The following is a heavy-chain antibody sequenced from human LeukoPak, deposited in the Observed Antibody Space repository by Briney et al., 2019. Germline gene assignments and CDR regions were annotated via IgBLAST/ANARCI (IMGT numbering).Heavy chain of an antibody. CDR3: AAPQVVIHAFDI. D-gene: IGHD3-22*01. V-gene: IGHV4-39*01. Sequence: SETLSLTCTVSGGSISSSSYYWGWIRQPPGKGLEWIGSIYYSGSTYYNPSLKSRVTISVDTSKNQFSLKLSSVTAADTAVYYYAAPQVVIHAFDIWGQGTMVTVSS. CDR2: IYYSGST. J-gene: IGHJ3*02. CDR1: GGSISSSSYY.